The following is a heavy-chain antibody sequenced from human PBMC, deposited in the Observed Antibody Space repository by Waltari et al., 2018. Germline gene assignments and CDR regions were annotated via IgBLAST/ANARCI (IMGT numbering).Heavy chain of an antibody. CDR1: GFLISTYW. V-gene: IGHV3-74*01. Sequence: EVQLVESGGGLVQPGGCLRLSCEASGFLISTYWFHGARQGPGKGLVWVSRIDNGDGSGTSYADSVKGRFTISRDNAKNTLYLQMNSLRAEDTGVYYCARDHYYSKDVWGTGTTVTVSS. CDR3: ARDHYYSKDV. CDR2: IDNGDGSGT. J-gene: IGHJ6*04.